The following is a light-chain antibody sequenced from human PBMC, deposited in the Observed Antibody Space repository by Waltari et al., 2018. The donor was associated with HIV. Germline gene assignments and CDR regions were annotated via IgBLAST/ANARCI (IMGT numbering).Light chain of an antibody. J-gene: IGLJ2*01. CDR2: EVS. Sequence: QSALTQPPSASGSPGQSVTISCPGASSDLGVYNSFPWYQQRPGKAPKVIISEVSKRSSGVPNRFSGSTSGNTASLTVSGLQADDEAEYFCSFYGGSNILVFGGGTKLTVL. CDR3: SFYGGSNILV. V-gene: IGLV2-8*01. CDR1: SSDLGVYNS.